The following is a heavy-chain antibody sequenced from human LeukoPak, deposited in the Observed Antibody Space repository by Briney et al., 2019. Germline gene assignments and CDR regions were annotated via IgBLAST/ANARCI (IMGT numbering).Heavy chain of an antibody. V-gene: IGHV3-21*01. CDR2: ISSSSSYI. J-gene: IGHJ6*03. Sequence: GGSLRLSCAASGFTFSSYSMNWVRQAPGKGLEWVSSISSSSSYIYYADSVKGRFTISRDNAKNSLYLQMNSLRAEDTAVYYCARALYDFWSGFYYMDVWGKGTTVTVSS. CDR1: GFTFSSYS. CDR3: ARALYDFWSGFYYMDV. D-gene: IGHD3-3*01.